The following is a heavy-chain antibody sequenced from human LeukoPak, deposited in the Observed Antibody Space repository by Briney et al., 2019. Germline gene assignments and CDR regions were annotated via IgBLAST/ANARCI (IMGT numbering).Heavy chain of an antibody. CDR2: IYSDGST. CDR1: GFTVSTNY. Sequence: PGGSLRISCAASGFTVSTNYMSWVRQAPGKGLEWVSIIYSDGSTDSADSMKGRFTISRDNSKNTLYLQMNSLRVEDTAVYYCARDGGPGWPPTYWGQETLVIVSS. CDR3: ARDGGPGWPPTY. J-gene: IGHJ4*02. V-gene: IGHV3-53*01. D-gene: IGHD3-16*01.